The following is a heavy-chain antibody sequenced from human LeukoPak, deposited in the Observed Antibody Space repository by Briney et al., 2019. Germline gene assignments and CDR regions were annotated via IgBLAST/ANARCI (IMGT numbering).Heavy chain of an antibody. CDR3: ARAPTSYNNYYYYYMDG. D-gene: IGHD2-2*01. Sequence: SETLSLTCIVSGGSINAYYWSWIRLPAGKGLEWIGHIHTAGTTYNNPSLKSRISMSVDTSKNQFSLKLSSVTAADTAVYYCARAPTSYNNYYYYYMDGWGKGTTVTVSS. CDR2: IHTAGTT. V-gene: IGHV4-4*07. CDR1: GGSINAYY. J-gene: IGHJ6*03.